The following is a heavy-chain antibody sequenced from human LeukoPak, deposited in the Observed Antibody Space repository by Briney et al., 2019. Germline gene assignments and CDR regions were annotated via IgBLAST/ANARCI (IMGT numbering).Heavy chain of an antibody. CDR3: ARGGTPVFYYYMDV. Sequence: GASVKVSCKASGYTLTGYFMNWVRQAPGQGLEWMGWINPNSGGTNYAQKFQGRVTMTRDTSISTAYMELSKLRSDDTAVYYCARGGTPVFYYYMDVWGEGTTVTVSS. CDR2: INPNSGGT. CDR1: GYTLTGYF. D-gene: IGHD1-14*01. V-gene: IGHV1-2*02. J-gene: IGHJ6*03.